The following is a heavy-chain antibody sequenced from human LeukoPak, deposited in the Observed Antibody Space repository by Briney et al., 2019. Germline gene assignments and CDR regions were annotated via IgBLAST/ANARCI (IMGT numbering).Heavy chain of an antibody. J-gene: IGHJ4*02. D-gene: IGHD6-19*01. CDR2: ISYDGSTK. CDR3: AKGTGSGWFDCFDY. CDR1: GFTFSSYG. Sequence: GGSLRLSCAASGFTFSSYGMHWVRQAPGKGLEWVAVISYDGSTKYYADSVKGRFTISRDNSKNTLYLQMNSLRAEDTAVYYCAKGTGSGWFDCFDYWGQGTLVTVSS. V-gene: IGHV3-30*18.